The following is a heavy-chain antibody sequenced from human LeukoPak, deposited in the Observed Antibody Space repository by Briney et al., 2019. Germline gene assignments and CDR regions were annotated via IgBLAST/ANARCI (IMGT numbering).Heavy chain of an antibody. CDR3: AKVPRAELTYYFDY. V-gene: IGHV3-33*06. Sequence: GGSLRLSCAASGFTFSSYGMHWVRQAPGKGLEWVAVIWYDGSNKYYADSVKGRFTISRDNSKNTLYLQMNSLRAEDTAVYYCAKVPRAELTYYFDYWGQGTLVTVSS. CDR2: IWYDGSNK. D-gene: IGHD1-7*01. J-gene: IGHJ4*02. CDR1: GFTFSSYG.